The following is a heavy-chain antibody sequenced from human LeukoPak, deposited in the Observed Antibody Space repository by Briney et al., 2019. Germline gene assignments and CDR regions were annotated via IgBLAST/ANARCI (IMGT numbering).Heavy chain of an antibody. D-gene: IGHD3-3*01. CDR1: GYSFTSYW. J-gene: IGHJ4*02. CDR3: ARRRYDFWSGYTYYFDY. CDR2: IYPGDSDT. Sequence: GESLKISCKGSGYSFTSYWIGWVCQMPGKGLEWMGIIYPGDSDTRYSPSFQGQVTISADKSISTAYLQWSSLKASDTAMYYCARRRYDFWSGYTYYFDYWGQGTLVTVSS. V-gene: IGHV5-51*01.